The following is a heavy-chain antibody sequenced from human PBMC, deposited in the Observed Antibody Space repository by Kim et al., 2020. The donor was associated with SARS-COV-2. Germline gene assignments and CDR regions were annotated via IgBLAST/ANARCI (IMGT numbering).Heavy chain of an antibody. Sequence: DSVKGRFTITRDNAKNSLYLQMNSLRAEDTAVYYCARDHPWGKTPDAFDIWGQGTMVTVSS. CDR3: ARDHPWGKTPDAFDI. D-gene: IGHD7-27*01. V-gene: IGHV3-21*01. J-gene: IGHJ3*02.